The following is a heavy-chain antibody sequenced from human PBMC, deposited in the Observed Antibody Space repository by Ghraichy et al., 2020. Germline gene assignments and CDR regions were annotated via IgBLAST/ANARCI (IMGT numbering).Heavy chain of an antibody. V-gene: IGHV3-23*01. CDR1: GLTFSSYV. CDR2: ISAGGGSA. D-gene: IGHD2-15*01. CDR3: AKAWGYCSGGTCPPYNWFDP. J-gene: IGHJ5*02. Sequence: GGSLRLSCVASGLTFSSYVMTWVRQAPGKGLEWVSSISAGGGSAYYADSVKGRFNISRDNSKDTMYLQMNSLRAEDAAVYFCAKAWGYCSGGTCPPYNWFDPWGQGTLVTVSS.